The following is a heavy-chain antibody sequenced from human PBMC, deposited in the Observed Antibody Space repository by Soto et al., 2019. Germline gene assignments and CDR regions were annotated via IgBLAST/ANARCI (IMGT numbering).Heavy chain of an antibody. J-gene: IGHJ3*02. CDR2: IYPGDSDT. V-gene: IGHV5-51*01. Sequence: GESLKISCKGSGYSFTSYWIGWVRQMPGKGLEWMGIIYPGDSDTRYSPSFQGQVTISADKSISTAYLQWSSLKASDTAMYYCARRQSISSGWYTRRGGENAFDIWGQGTMVTVSS. D-gene: IGHD6-19*01. CDR1: GYSFTSYW. CDR3: ARRQSISSGWYTRRGGENAFDI.